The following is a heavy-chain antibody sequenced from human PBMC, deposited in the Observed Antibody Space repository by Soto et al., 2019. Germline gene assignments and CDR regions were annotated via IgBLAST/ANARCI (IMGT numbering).Heavy chain of an antibody. CDR1: GYIFTGYY. Sequence: DSVKVSCKASGYIFTGYYMHWVRQAPGQGLEWMGWINPNSGDTNYTQKFQGWVTMTRDTSISTAYMELSRLRSDDTALYYCATSRISIAVAGEIAYYFDYWGQGTLVTVSS. D-gene: IGHD6-19*01. CDR3: ATSRISIAVAGEIAYYFDY. J-gene: IGHJ4*02. V-gene: IGHV1-2*04. CDR2: INPNSGDT.